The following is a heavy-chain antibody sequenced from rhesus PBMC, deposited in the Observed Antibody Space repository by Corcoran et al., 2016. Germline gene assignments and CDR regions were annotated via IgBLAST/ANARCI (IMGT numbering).Heavy chain of an antibody. CDR3: ATDTFGYSSYGY. J-gene: IGHJ4*01. D-gene: IGHD5-36*01. V-gene: IGHV3S42*01. CDR1: GFIFSGYW. CDR2: VKNGGGGT. Sequence: EVQLVESGGGLAKPGGSLRLSCAASGFIFSGYWMNWFRSTPGKGLEWISTVKNGGGGTYYADSVKGRFTISRDNSKNTLSLQMNSLTTEDTAVYYCATDTFGYSSYGYWGQGVLVTVSS.